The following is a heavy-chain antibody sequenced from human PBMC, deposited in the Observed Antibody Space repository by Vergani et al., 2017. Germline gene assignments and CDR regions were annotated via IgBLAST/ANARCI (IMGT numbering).Heavy chain of an antibody. J-gene: IGHJ4*02. CDR1: GYSISSGYY. CDR2: IYHSGST. V-gene: IGHV4-38-2*01. CDR3: ASTMRRGPFDY. D-gene: IGHD3-22*01. Sequence: QVQLQESGPGLVKPSETLSLTCAVSGYSISSGYYWGWIRQPPGKGLEWIGSIYHSGSTYYNPSLKSRVTISVDTSKNQFSLKLSSVTAADTAVYYCASTMRRGPFDYWGQGTLVTVSS.